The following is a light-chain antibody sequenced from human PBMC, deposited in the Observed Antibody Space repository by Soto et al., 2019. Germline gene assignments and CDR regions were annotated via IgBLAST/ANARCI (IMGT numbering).Light chain of an antibody. CDR1: QSVLSSSNNKNY. CDR2: WAS. Sequence: DIVMTQSPDSLAVSLGERATINCNSSQSVLSSSNNKNYLTWYQQKPGQPPKLLIYWASTRESGVPDRFSGSGSGTDFTLTISSLQAEDVAVYYCQQYYSAPLTFGGGTKVELK. J-gene: IGKJ4*01. CDR3: QQYYSAPLT. V-gene: IGKV4-1*01.